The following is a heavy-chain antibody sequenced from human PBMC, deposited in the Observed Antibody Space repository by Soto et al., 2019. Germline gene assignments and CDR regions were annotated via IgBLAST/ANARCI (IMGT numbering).Heavy chain of an antibody. Sequence: EVQLLESGGGIVQPGGSLRLSCAASGFTFNNHAMHWVRQAQGKGLEWLASVIGSGAETYYAGSVQGRFGISRDNSKKPLYLQLNSLSADASAICYCAREGSSRRFALAYWGQGTLVTVSS. CDR2: VIGSGAET. CDR1: GFTFNNHA. J-gene: IGHJ4*02. V-gene: IGHV3-23*01. CDR3: AREGSSRRFALAY. D-gene: IGHD6-13*01.